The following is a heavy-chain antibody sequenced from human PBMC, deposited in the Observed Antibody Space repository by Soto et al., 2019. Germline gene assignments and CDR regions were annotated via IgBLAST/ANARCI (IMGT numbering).Heavy chain of an antibody. D-gene: IGHD1-26*01. CDR1: GGTFSSYA. V-gene: IGHV1-69*06. CDR2: IIPIFGTA. J-gene: IGHJ5*02. CDR3: SGGDSGSYSWFWFDP. Sequence: QVQLVQSGAEVKKPGSSVKVSCKASGGTFSSYAISWVRQAPGQGLEWMGGIIPIFGTANYAQKFQGRVTITADKSTSTAYMELSSMRAEDTAVYYCSGGDSGSYSWFWFDPWGQGTLVTVSS.